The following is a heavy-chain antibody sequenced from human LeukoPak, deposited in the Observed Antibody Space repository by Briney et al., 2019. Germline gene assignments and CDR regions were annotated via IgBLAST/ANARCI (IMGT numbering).Heavy chain of an antibody. V-gene: IGHV1-8*01. CDR1: GYTFTSYD. CDR3: ARVRDILTGYYGVDLGY. CDR2: MNPNSGNT. J-gene: IGHJ4*02. D-gene: IGHD3-9*01. Sequence: ASVKVSCKASGYTFTSYDINWVRQATGQGLEWMGWMNPNSGNTGYAQKFQGRVTMTRDTSISTAYMELSRLRSDDTAVYYCARVRDILTGYYGVDLGYWGQGTLVTVSS.